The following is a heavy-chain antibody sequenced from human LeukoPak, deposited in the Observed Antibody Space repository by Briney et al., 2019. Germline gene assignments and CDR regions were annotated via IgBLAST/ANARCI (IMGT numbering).Heavy chain of an antibody. J-gene: IGHJ4*02. CDR1: GGSISSGGYY. CDR3: AREYGGSYYVDY. Sequence: SQTLSLTCTVSGGSISSGGYYWSWIRQPPGKGLEWIGYIYHSGSTYYNPSLKSRVTISVDRSKNQFSLKLSSVTAADTAVYYCAREYGGSYYVDYWGQGTLVTVSS. CDR2: IYHSGST. V-gene: IGHV4-30-2*01. D-gene: IGHD1-26*01.